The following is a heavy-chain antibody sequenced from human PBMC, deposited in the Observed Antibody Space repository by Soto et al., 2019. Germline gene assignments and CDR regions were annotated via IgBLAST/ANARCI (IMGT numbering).Heavy chain of an antibody. CDR3: ATGILRATKTYGMDV. Sequence: GASVKVSCKVSGYTLTELSMHWVRQAPGKGLEWMGGFDPEGGETIYAQKFQGRVTMTEDTSTDTAYMELSSLRSEDTAVYYCATGILRATKTYGMDVWGQGTTVTVSS. V-gene: IGHV1-24*01. CDR1: GYTLTELS. J-gene: IGHJ6*02. D-gene: IGHD3-3*01. CDR2: FDPEGGET.